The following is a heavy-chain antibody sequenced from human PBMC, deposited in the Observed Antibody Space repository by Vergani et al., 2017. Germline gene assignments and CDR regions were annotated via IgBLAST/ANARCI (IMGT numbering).Heavy chain of an antibody. J-gene: IGHJ3*02. CDR3: ARSLTIFGVSTDAFDI. Sequence: EVQLVESGGGLVKPGGSLRLSCAASGFTFSSYSMNWVRQAPGKGLEWVSSISSSSSYIYYADSVKGRFTISRDNAKNSLYLQMNSLRAEXTAVYYCARSLTIFGVSTDAFDIWGQGTMVTVSS. CDR2: ISSSSSYI. CDR1: GFTFSSYS. V-gene: IGHV3-21*01. D-gene: IGHD3-3*01.